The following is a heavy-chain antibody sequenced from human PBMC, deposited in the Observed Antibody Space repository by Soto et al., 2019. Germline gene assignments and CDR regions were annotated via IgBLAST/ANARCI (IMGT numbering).Heavy chain of an antibody. V-gene: IGHV1-46*03. CDR3: GSSRYSQDY. J-gene: IGHJ4*02. D-gene: IGHD3-22*01. CDR2: INPSCGST. CDR1: GYTFTSYY. Sequence: QVQLVQSGAEVKKPGASVKVSCKASGYTFTSYYMHWVRQAPGQGLEWVGIINPSCGSTSYAQKFQGRRNMNRDPSQSTVYMVLSSGRSEDTGVLCCGSSRYSQDYWGQGTLVTVSS.